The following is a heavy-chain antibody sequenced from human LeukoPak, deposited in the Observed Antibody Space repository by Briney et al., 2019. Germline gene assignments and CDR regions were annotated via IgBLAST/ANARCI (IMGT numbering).Heavy chain of an antibody. Sequence: PAGSLRLSCAASGFTFSSYAMSWVRQAPGKGLEWVSTISGSGDSTYYADSVKGRFTISRDNSKNTLYLQMNSLRAEDTAVYYCAKEGIAVAGPFYYWGQGTLVSVPS. CDR3: AKEGIAVAGPFYY. J-gene: IGHJ4*02. CDR2: ISGSGDST. CDR1: GFTFSSYA. V-gene: IGHV3-23*01. D-gene: IGHD6-19*01.